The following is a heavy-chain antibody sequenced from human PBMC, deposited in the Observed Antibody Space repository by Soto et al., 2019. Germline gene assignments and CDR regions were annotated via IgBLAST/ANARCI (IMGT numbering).Heavy chain of an antibody. CDR1: GFTFSSYA. CDR2: ITATAVSA. J-gene: IGHJ5*02. D-gene: IGHD2-15*01. CDR3: VRSGGFCGGVNCYPHSSDL. Sequence: PGGSLRLSCTPSGFTFSSYAMSWVRQAPGKGLEWVSTITATAVSAYYADSVRGRVTISRDNSRETLHLQMNSLSGEDTAVYHCVRSGGFCGGVNCYPHSSDLWGQGTLVTLSS. V-gene: IGHV3-23*01.